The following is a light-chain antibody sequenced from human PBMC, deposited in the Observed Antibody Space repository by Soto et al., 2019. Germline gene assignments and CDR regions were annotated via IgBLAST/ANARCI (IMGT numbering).Light chain of an antibody. CDR3: QQYYDFPT. J-gene: IGKJ1*01. V-gene: IGKV1-5*01. Sequence: DIQITQCPSTLSETVGDRVTITCRASQSISTWLAWYQQKPGKAPKLLIYDASSLEVGVPSRFSGSGSRTEFTLTISSLQPDDYGTYYCQQYYDFPTFGQGTKEDIK. CDR1: QSISTW. CDR2: DAS.